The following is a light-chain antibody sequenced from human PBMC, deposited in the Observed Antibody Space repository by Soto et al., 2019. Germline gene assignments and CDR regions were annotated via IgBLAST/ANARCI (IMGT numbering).Light chain of an antibody. Sequence: QSVSESPGKTVTISCTRSSGSIANNYVQWYQQRPGSSPIIVIYEDKKRPSGVPDRFSGSIDSSSNSASLNISGLKTEDEADYYCQSYDSSHHVIFGGGTKLTVL. CDR1: SGSIANNY. CDR2: EDK. J-gene: IGLJ2*01. CDR3: QSYDSSHHVI. V-gene: IGLV6-57*01.